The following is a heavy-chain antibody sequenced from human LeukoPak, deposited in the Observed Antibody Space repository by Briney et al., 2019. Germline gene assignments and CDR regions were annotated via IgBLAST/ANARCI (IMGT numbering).Heavy chain of an antibody. Sequence: YTXTXXYXXXVRXAPXQGXXXXXCINPNSGGTSYAQKFQGRVTMTRDTSISTAYMELTRLTSDDTAVYYCARDGYTYGDNWFDPWGQGTLVIVSS. CDR3: ARDGYTYGDNWFDP. V-gene: IGHV1-2*02. CDR1: YTXTXXY. CDR2: INPNSGGT. J-gene: IGHJ5*02. D-gene: IGHD5-18*01.